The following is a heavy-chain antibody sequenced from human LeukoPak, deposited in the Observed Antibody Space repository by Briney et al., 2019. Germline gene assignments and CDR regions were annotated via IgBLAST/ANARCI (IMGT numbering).Heavy chain of an antibody. J-gene: IGHJ5*02. CDR1: GFTFSSYG. CDR2: IRYDGSNK. D-gene: IGHD3-3*01. CDR3: AKGHWSGYSFDNWFDP. Sequence: GGSLRLSCAASGFTFSSYGMHWVRQAPGKGLEWVAFIRYDGSNKYYADSVKGRFTISRDNSKNTLYLQMNSLRAEDTAVYYCAKGHWSGYSFDNWFDPWGQGTLVTVSS. V-gene: IGHV3-30*02.